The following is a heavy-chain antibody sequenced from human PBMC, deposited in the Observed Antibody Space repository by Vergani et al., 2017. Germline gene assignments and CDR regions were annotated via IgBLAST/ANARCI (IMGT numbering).Heavy chain of an antibody. CDR3: ATKSCGTPGCQIGYFRE. V-gene: IGHV3-30*03. D-gene: IGHD1-1*01. CDR2: ISYVGTHK. CDR1: GFISSYYC. J-gene: IGHJ1*01. Sequence: QVHLVESWGGVVQPGRSLRLSCVVSGFISSYYCMHWVRQAPGKGLEWVAVISYVGTHKYYADSVKGRFTISRDNSKSTLYLQMNSLRTEDTDVYYCATKSCGTPGCQIGYFREWSQGTLVTVSS.